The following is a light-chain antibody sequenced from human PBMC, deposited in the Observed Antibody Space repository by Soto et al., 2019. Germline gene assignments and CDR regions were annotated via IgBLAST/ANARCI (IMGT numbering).Light chain of an antibody. CDR1: QSVSSN. Sequence: DIVMTQSPATLSVSPGEIATLSCRASQSVSSNLDWYQQKLGQDPRLLIYVVSARATGIPARFSGSGSETEFTLTISSLQSEDFAVYYCKRYQSXPLTCGGGTKV. CDR2: VVS. V-gene: IGKV3-15*01. CDR3: KRYQSXPLT. J-gene: IGKJ4*01.